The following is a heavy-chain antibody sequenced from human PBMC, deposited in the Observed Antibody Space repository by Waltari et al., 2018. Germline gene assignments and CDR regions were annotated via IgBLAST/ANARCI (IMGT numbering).Heavy chain of an antibody. Sequence: QVQLQESGPGLVKPSETLSLTCTVSGGSISSYYWSWIRQPPGKGLEWIGYIYYSGSTNYNPSLKSRVTISVDTSKNQFSLKLSSVTAADTAVYYCARVEGIAAPKPLYYYYYMDVWGKATTVTVSS. D-gene: IGHD6-13*01. CDR1: GGSISSYY. V-gene: IGHV4-59*01. CDR3: ARVEGIAAPKPLYYYYYMDV. CDR2: IYYSGST. J-gene: IGHJ6*03.